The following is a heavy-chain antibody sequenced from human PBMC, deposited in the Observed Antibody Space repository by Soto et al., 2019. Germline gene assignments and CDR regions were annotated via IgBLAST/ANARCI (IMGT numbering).Heavy chain of an antibody. J-gene: IGHJ4*02. V-gene: IGHV4-59*01. Sequence: QVQLQESGPGLVKPSETLSLTCTVSGGSISSYYWSWIRQPPGKGLEWIGYIYYSGSTNYNPSLKSRVTISVDTSKDQFSLKLSSVTAADTAVYYCARGRGFIDYWGQGTLVTVSS. CDR2: IYYSGST. CDR3: ARGRGFIDY. D-gene: IGHD5-12*01. CDR1: GGSISSYY.